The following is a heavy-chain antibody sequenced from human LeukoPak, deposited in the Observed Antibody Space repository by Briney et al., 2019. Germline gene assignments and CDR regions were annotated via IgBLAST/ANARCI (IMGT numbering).Heavy chain of an antibody. Sequence: GGTLRLSCAASGFTFSSYSMNWVRQAPGKGLEWVSSISSSSSYIYYADSVKGRSTISRDNAKNSLYLQMNSLRAEDTAVYYCARVKGIYGSGTTALDYWGQGTLVTVSS. CDR3: ARVKGIYGSGTTALDY. J-gene: IGHJ4*02. V-gene: IGHV3-21*01. CDR1: GFTFSSYS. CDR2: ISSSSSYI. D-gene: IGHD3-10*01.